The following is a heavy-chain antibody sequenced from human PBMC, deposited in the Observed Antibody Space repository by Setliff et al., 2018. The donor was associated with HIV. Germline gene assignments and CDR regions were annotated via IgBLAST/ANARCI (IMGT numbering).Heavy chain of an antibody. J-gene: IGHJ6*03. CDR3: ARVSYDYASYYMDV. CDR2: IFTSGST. Sequence: SETLSLTCTVSGDSINSGSYYWSWIRQPAGEGLEWIGHIFTSGSTNYNPSLKSRVTISLDASKNQFSLKLSSVTAADTAVYYCARVSYDYASYYMDVWGKGTTVTVSS. D-gene: IGHD3-16*01. V-gene: IGHV4-61*09. CDR1: GDSINSGSYY.